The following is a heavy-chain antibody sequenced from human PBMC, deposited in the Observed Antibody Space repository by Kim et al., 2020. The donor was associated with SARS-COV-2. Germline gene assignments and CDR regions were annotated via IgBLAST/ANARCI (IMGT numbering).Heavy chain of an antibody. V-gene: IGHV3-30*03. Sequence: YADSAKGRFTISRDNSKNTLYLQMNSRRPDDTAVYYCVGGDTIFGESEEDYWGPGALVTVSS. J-gene: IGHJ4*02. CDR3: VGGDTIFGESEEDY. D-gene: IGHD3-3*01.